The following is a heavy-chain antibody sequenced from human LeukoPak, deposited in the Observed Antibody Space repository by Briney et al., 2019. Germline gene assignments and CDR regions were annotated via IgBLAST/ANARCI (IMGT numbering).Heavy chain of an antibody. D-gene: IGHD3-10*01. J-gene: IGHJ6*03. V-gene: IGHV3-21*01. CDR2: ISSSSSYI. Sequence: GGSLRLSCAASGFTFSSYSMNWVRQAPGKGLEWVSSISSSSSYIYYADSVKGRFTISRDNAKNSLYLQMNSLRAEDTAVYYCVRDGITMVRGVIYYYYYMDVWGKGTTVTVSS. CDR1: GFTFSSYS. CDR3: VRDGITMVRGVIYYYYYMDV.